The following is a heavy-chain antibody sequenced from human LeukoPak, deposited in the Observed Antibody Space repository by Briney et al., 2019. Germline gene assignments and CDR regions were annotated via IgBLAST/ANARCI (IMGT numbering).Heavy chain of an antibody. CDR3: ARDSIYDSSGYEIANFDY. D-gene: IGHD3-22*01. Sequence: KPSETLSLTCTVSGGSISSYYWSWIRQPPGKGLEWIGYIYHTGSTNYNPSLKSRVTISIDTSKNQFSLKLSSVTAADTAVYYCARDSIYDSSGYEIANFDYWGQGTLVTVSS. J-gene: IGHJ4*02. CDR2: IYHTGST. CDR1: GGSISSYY. V-gene: IGHV4-59*01.